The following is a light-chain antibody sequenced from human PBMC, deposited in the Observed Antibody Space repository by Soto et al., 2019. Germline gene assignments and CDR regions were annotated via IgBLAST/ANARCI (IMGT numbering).Light chain of an antibody. J-gene: IGKJ2*01. CDR2: TAS. CDR3: QQTYITPYT. V-gene: IGKV1-39*01. CDR1: RSISSY. Sequence: DIQMTQSPSSLSASVGDRVTITCRASRSISSYVTWYQQKPGRAPKFLIYTASSLQSGVPPRFSASRSGTDFTLTITSLQPEDFATYFCQQTYITPYTFGQGTKVDSK.